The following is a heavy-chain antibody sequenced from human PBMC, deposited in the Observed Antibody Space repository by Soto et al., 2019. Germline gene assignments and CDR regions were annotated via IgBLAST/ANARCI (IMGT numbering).Heavy chain of an antibody. V-gene: IGHV4-61*01. CDR3: ARSPDSGDYVDY. CDR2: IYFSGTT. D-gene: IGHD4-17*01. Sequence: QVQLQESGPRLVQPSETLSLTCSVSGGSVSSDSYYWSWIRQPPGAGLEWFGYIYFSGTTNYHPSLESRVTILVYSSKIPFSLKLSSVTDADTAVYYCARSPDSGDYVDYWGQGTLVAVSS. CDR1: GGSVSSDSYY. J-gene: IGHJ4*02.